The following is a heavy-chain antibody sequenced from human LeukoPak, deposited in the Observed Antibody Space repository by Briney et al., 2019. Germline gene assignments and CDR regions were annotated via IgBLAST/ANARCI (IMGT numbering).Heavy chain of an antibody. CDR3: AKDSDWRTSISPDGWFDP. V-gene: IGHV3-30*18. J-gene: IGHJ5*02. CDR1: GFTFSSYG. Sequence: PGGSLRLSCAASGFTFSSYGMHWVRQAPGKGLEWVAVISYDGSNKYYADSVKGRFTISRDNSKNTLYLQINSLRAEDTAVYYCAKDSDWRTSISPDGWFDPWGQGTLVTVSS. CDR2: ISYDGSNK. D-gene: IGHD3-3*02.